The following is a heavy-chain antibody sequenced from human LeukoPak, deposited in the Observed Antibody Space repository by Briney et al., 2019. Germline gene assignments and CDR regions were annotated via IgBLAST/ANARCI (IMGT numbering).Heavy chain of an antibody. J-gene: IGHJ4*02. CDR3: ARERYCSSTSCYKNLDY. Sequence: ASVKVSCKASGYTFTSYYMHWVRQAPGQGLEWMGRINPNSGGTNYAQKFQGRVTMTRDTSISTAYMELSRLRSDDTAVYYCARERYCSSTSCYKNLDYWGQGTLVTVSS. CDR1: GYTFTSYY. V-gene: IGHV1-2*06. CDR2: INPNSGGT. D-gene: IGHD2-2*02.